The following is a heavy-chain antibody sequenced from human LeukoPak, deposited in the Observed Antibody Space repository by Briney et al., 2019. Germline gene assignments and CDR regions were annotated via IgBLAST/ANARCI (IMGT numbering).Heavy chain of an antibody. CDR2: ITSSSRYT. CDR1: GFTFSDYS. V-gene: IGHV3-11*06. J-gene: IGHJ4*02. D-gene: IGHD7-27*01. CDR3: ARGLNWGSDY. Sequence: GGSLRLSCTASGFTFSDYSLSWIRQAPGKGLEWVSYITSSSRYTNYADSVKGRFTIPRDNAKNSVYLQMNSLRAEDTAVYYCARGLNWGSDYWGQGTLVTVSS.